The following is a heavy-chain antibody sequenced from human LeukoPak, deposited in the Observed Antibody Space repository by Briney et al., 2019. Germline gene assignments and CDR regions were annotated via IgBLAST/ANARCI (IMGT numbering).Heavy chain of an antibody. CDR3: AKRGVASSGRAAMDV. D-gene: IGHD6-13*01. CDR1: GFTLSSFA. CDR2: ISYDGSNK. V-gene: IGHV3-30*18. Sequence: GGSLRLSCAASGFTLSSFAMHWVRQAPGKGLEWVAAISYDGSNKYYADSVKGRFTISRDSSKNTLYLQMNSLRAEDTAVYHCAKRGVASSGRAAMDVWGQGTTVTVSS. J-gene: IGHJ6*02.